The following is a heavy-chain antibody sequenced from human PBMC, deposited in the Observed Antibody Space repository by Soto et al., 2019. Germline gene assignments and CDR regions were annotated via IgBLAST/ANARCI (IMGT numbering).Heavy chain of an antibody. Sequence: QVQLVQSGAEVKKPGSSVKVSCKASGGTFSSYAISWVRQAPGQGLEWMGGIIPIFGTANYAQKFQGRVTITGDESTRPAYKGLRNLRSEDTAVYYRARIVVAGILDAFDIWGQGAMVTVSS. CDR1: GGTFSSYA. V-gene: IGHV1-69*01. CDR2: IIPIFGTA. CDR3: ARIVVAGILDAFDI. D-gene: IGHD2-15*01. J-gene: IGHJ3*02.